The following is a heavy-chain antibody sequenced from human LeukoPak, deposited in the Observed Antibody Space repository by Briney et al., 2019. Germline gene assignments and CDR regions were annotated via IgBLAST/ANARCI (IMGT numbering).Heavy chain of an antibody. CDR3: ARVHSSSSC. J-gene: IGHJ4*02. CDR2: INLYSGGA. CDR1: GYTFTDYY. V-gene: IGHV1-2*04. D-gene: IGHD6-6*01. Sequence: ASVKVSCKASGYTFTDYYMHWVRQAPGQGLEWMGCINLYSGGAHYAQKFQDWLSMTRDTSINTAYMELSSLRSDDTAVYYCARVHSSSSCWGQGTLVTVSS.